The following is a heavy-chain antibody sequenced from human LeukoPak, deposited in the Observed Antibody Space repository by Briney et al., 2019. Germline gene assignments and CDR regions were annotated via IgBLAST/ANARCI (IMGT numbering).Heavy chain of an antibody. D-gene: IGHD1/OR15-1a*01. CDR2: INHSGST. Sequence: SETLSLTCAVYVSSFSAYYWSRIRQPPGKGLEWIGEINHSGSTNYNPSLKNRVTLSVDTSKNHFSLRLTDDTAADMSMYFCDRGFPNSDYFDYWGQGTLVTVSS. CDR1: VSSFSAYY. CDR3: DRGFPNSDYFDY. V-gene: IGHV4-34*01. J-gene: IGHJ4*02.